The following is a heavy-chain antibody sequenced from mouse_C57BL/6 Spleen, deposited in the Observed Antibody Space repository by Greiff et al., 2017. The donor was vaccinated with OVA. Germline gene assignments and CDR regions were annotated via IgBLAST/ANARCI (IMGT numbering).Heavy chain of an antibody. CDR1: GFTFSDYY. Sequence: VQLKESEGGLVQPGSSMKLSCTASGFTFSDYYMAWVRQVPEKGLEWVANINYDGSSTYYLDSLKSRFIISRDNAKNILYLQMSSLKSEDTATYYCARERGKGGAMDYWGQGTSVTVSS. J-gene: IGHJ4*01. V-gene: IGHV5-16*01. CDR2: INYDGSST. CDR3: ARERGKGGAMDY.